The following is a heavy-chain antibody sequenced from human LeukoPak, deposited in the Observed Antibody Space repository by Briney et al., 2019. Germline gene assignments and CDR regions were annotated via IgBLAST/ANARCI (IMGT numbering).Heavy chain of an antibody. Sequence: GGSLRLSCAASGFTFSSYAMSWVRQAPGKGLEWVSAISGSGGSTYYADSVKGRFTISRDNSKNTLYLQMNSLRAEDTAVYYCAKSRSVSGIAAAGLDYWGQGTLVTVSS. V-gene: IGHV3-23*01. J-gene: IGHJ4*02. CDR1: GFTFSSYA. D-gene: IGHD6-13*01. CDR2: ISGSGGST. CDR3: AKSRSVSGIAAAGLDY.